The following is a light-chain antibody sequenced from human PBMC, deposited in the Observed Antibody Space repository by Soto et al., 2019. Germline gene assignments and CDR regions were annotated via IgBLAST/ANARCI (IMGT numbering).Light chain of an antibody. CDR3: QQSYSTPVT. CDR2: AAS. Sequence: DIQTTQSPSSLSASVGDRVTITCRGSQSISSYLNWYQQKPGKAPKLLIYAASSLQSGVPSRFSGSGSGTDFTLTISSLQPEDFATYYCQQSYSTPVTFGGGTKVEIK. J-gene: IGKJ4*01. CDR1: QSISSY. V-gene: IGKV1-39*01.